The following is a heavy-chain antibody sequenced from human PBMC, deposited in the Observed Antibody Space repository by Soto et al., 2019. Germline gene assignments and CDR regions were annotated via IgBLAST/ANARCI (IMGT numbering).Heavy chain of an antibody. CDR3: ASEGVAPYYYYGMDV. D-gene: IGHD5-12*01. V-gene: IGHV1-3*01. CDR1: GYTFTSYA. Sequence: ASVKVSCKASGYTFTSYAMHWVRQAPGQRLEWMGWINAGNGDTNYAQTFQGRVTMTTDTSTSTAYMELRSLRSDATAVYYCASEGVAPYYYYGMDVWGQGTPVTVSS. CDR2: INAGNGDT. J-gene: IGHJ6*02.